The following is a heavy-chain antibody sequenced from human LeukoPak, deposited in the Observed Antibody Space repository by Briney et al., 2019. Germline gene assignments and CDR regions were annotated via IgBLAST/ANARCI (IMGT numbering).Heavy chain of an antibody. CDR3: ARAPITSPFYFDY. CDR1: GFAFDEHG. Sequence: GGSLRLSCTASGFAFDEHGMNWVRHVPGKGLEWVSGINWSGGSTGYADPLRGRFTISRDNAKNSLYLQMDSLRAEDTALYYCARAPITSPFYFDYWGQGTLVTVSS. V-gene: IGHV3-20*04. D-gene: IGHD2-2*01. J-gene: IGHJ4*02. CDR2: INWSGGST.